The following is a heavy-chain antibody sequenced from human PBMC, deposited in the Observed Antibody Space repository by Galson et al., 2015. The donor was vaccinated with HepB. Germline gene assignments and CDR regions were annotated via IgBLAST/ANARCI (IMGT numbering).Heavy chain of an antibody. D-gene: IGHD2-21*02. CDR1: GFTLSNAW. Sequence: SLRLSCPASGFTLSNAWKSCVRHAPGKGLEWVGRIKSKTDGGTTDYAAPVKGRFTISRDDSKNTLYLQMNSLKTEDTAVYYCTTDLVVVTAIPSDYWGQGTLVTVSS. V-gene: IGHV3-15*01. J-gene: IGHJ4*02. CDR3: TTDLVVVTAIPSDY. CDR2: IKSKTDGGTT.